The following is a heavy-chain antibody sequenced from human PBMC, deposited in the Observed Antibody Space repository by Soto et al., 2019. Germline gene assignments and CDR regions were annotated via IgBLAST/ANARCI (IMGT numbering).Heavy chain of an antibody. Sequence: ASVEVSCKASGYTFTSYCISWVLQAPGQGLEWMGWISAYNGNTNYAQKLQGRVTMTTDTSTSTAYMELRSLRSDDTAVYYCARGYCSSTSCYPPYFDYWGQGTLVTVSS. D-gene: IGHD2-2*01. V-gene: IGHV1-18*01. CDR1: GYTFTSYC. CDR2: ISAYNGNT. CDR3: ARGYCSSTSCYPPYFDY. J-gene: IGHJ4*02.